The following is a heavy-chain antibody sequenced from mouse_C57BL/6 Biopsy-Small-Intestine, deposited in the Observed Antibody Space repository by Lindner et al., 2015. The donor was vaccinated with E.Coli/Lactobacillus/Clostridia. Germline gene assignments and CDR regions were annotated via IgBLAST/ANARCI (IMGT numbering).Heavy chain of an antibody. Sequence: VQLQESGAEVLKPGASVKFSCKATGYPFTAYWIEWVKQRPGHGLEWIGEIFPGRGSANYDEKFKDKATFSADASSNTAYMHLSSLTSEDSAIYYCARSGYYSNYGIFDVWGTGTTVTVSS. CDR3: ARSGYYSNYGIFDV. D-gene: IGHD2-5*01. J-gene: IGHJ1*03. V-gene: IGHV1-9*01. CDR2: IFPGRGSA. CDR1: GYPFTAYW.